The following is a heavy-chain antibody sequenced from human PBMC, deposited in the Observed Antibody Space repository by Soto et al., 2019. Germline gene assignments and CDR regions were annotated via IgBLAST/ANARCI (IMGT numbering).Heavy chain of an antibody. CDR2: ISAYNGNT. CDR1: GYTFTSYG. Sequence: ASVKVSCNASGYTFTSYGISWVRQAPGQGLEWMGWISAYNGNTNYAQKLQGRVTMTTDTSTSTAYMELRSLRSDDTAVYYCARGAGYCSGGSCYSLYYYYGMDVWGQGTTVTVSS. CDR3: ARGAGYCSGGSCYSLYYYYGMDV. J-gene: IGHJ6*02. D-gene: IGHD2-15*01. V-gene: IGHV1-18*01.